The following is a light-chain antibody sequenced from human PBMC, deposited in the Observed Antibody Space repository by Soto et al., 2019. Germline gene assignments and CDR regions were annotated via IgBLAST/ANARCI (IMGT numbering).Light chain of an antibody. CDR2: DAS. V-gene: IGKV1-5*01. Sequence: DIQMTQSPYTLSASVGDRVTITCRASQSISSWLAWYQQKPGKAPKLLIYDASSLESGVPSRFSGSGSGTEFTLTISSLQPDDFATYYCQQYNSYRTFGQGTKVDIK. CDR3: QQYNSYRT. CDR1: QSISSW. J-gene: IGKJ1*01.